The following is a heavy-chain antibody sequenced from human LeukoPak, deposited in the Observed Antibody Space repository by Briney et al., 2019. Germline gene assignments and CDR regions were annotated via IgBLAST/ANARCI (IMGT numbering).Heavy chain of an antibody. V-gene: IGHV4-59*08. CDR3: ARSTYATKDNWFDP. J-gene: IGHJ5*02. D-gene: IGHD4-17*01. CDR2: IYYSGST. CDR1: GGSISSYY. Sequence: SETLSLTCTVSGGSISSYYWSWIRQPPGKGLEWIGYIYYSGSTNYNPSLKSRVTMSVDTSKNQFSLKLSSVTAADTAVYYCARSTYATKDNWFDPWGQGTLVTVSS.